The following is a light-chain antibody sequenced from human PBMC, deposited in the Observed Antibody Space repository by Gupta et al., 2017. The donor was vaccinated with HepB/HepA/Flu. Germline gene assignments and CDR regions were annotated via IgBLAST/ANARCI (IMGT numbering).Light chain of an antibody. V-gene: IGLV2-8*01. CDR3: SSDAGSNNLI. J-gene: IGLJ2*01. Sequence: QSALTQPPSASASPGPSVTISCTGTSSDVGGYNYVSWYQQHPGKAPTLMIYEVSKRPSGVPDRFSGSKSGNTASLTVSGLQDEDEADYYCSSDAGSNNLIFGGGTKLTVL. CDR2: EVS. CDR1: SSDVGGYNY.